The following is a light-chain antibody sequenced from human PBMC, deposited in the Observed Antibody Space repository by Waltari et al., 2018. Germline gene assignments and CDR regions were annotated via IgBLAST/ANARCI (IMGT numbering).Light chain of an antibody. Sequence: QSVLTQPHSASEPARTSGTISCSGSKSNHGSNSVSCYQQHPGTAPKVLIYYDDQRASGVSGRVSGSKSGTSASLAISGLQTEDEADYYCAVWDDSLSGYIFGTGTRLTVL. CDR1: KSNHGSNS. CDR3: AVWDDSLSGYI. V-gene: IGLV1-36*01. J-gene: IGLJ1*01. CDR2: YDD.